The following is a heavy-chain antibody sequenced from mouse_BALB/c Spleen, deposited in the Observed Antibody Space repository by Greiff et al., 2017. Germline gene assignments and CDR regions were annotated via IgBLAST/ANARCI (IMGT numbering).Heavy chain of an antibody. CDR1: GYTFTSYV. CDR2: INPYNDGT. V-gene: IGHV1-14*01. D-gene: IGHD1-2*01. Sequence: VQLKESGPELVKPGASVKMSCKASGYTFTSYVMHWVKQKPGQGLEWIGYINPYNDGTKYNEKFKGKATLTSDKSSSTAYMELSSLTSEDSAVYYCAWKDYYGYEDYWGQGTTLTVSS. J-gene: IGHJ2*01. CDR3: AWKDYYGYEDY.